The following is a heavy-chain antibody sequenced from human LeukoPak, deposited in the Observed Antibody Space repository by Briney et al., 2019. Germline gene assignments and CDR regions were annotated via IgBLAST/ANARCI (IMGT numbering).Heavy chain of an antibody. CDR1: GYTFTGYY. V-gene: IGHV1-2*02. J-gene: IGHJ4*02. CDR3: GSITYYYDSSGYYSNPFDY. D-gene: IGHD3-22*01. CDR2: INPNSGGT. Sequence: ASVKVSCKASGYTFTGYYMHWVRQAPGQGLEWMGWINPNSGGTNYAQKFQGRVTMTRDTSISTAYMELSRLRSDDTAVYYCGSITYYYDSSGYYSNPFDYWGQGTLVTVSS.